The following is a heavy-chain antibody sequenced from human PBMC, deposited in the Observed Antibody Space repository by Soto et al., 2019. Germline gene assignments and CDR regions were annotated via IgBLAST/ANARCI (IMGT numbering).Heavy chain of an antibody. CDR2: ISAYNGNT. CDR3: ARGRAFYYYDSSGYLAPLDY. D-gene: IGHD3-22*01. CDR1: GYTFTSYG. Sequence: ASVKVPCKASGYTFTSYGISWVRQAPGQGLEWMGWISAYNGNTNYAQKLQGRVTMTTDTSTSTAYMELRSLRSDDTAVYYCARGRAFYYYDSSGYLAPLDYWGQGTLVTVSS. J-gene: IGHJ4*02. V-gene: IGHV1-18*01.